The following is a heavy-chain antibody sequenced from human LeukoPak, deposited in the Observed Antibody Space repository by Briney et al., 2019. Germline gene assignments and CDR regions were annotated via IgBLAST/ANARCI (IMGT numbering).Heavy chain of an antibody. V-gene: IGHV1-18*01. CDR1: GYTFTSYG. CDR2: ISAYNGNT. J-gene: IGHJ5*02. Sequence: ASVKVSCKASGYTFTSYGISWVRQAPGQGLEWMGWISAYNGNTNYAQKLQGRVTMTTDTSTSTAYMELSSLRSEDTAVYYCAREPIWDSSRWFDPWGQGTLVTVSS. CDR3: AREPIWDSSRWFDP. D-gene: IGHD3-22*01.